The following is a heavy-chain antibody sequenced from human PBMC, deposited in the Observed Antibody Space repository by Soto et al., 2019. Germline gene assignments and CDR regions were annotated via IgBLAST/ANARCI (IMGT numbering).Heavy chain of an antibody. CDR3: ASNKYDSSAYYYWYLGL. D-gene: IGHD3-22*01. Sequence: SVKVSSKASEDTFRNYAISWVRQAPVQGLEWMGGIIPIFGTANYAQKFQGRVTITADTSANTVYLELSSLRSEDTAVYYCASNKYDSSAYYYWYLGLWGRGTLVTVSS. V-gene: IGHV1-69*06. J-gene: IGHJ2*01. CDR2: IIPIFGTA. CDR1: EDTFRNYA.